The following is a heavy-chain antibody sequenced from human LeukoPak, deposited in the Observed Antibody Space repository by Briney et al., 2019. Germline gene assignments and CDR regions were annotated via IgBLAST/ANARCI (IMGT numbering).Heavy chain of an antibody. Sequence: SETLSVTCTVSGGSISSSSYYWGWIRQPPGKGLEWIGSIYYSGSTYYNPSLKSRVTISVDTSKNQFSLKLSSVTAADTAVYYCARQIFQLGINWFDPWGQGTLVTVSS. V-gene: IGHV4-39*01. CDR2: IYYSGST. CDR3: ARQIFQLGINWFDP. CDR1: GGSISSSSYY. J-gene: IGHJ5*02. D-gene: IGHD7-27*01.